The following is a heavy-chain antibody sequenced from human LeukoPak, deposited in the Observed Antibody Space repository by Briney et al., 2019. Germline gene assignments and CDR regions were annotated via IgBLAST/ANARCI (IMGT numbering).Heavy chain of an antibody. CDR3: ARQPIRGGVDY. CDR2: SYYSGST. Sequence: ASETLSLTCTVSGGSISSYYWSWIRQPPGKGLEWIGYSYYSGSTNYIPSLKSRVTISVDTSKNQFSLKLSSVTAADTAVYYCARQPIRGGVDYWGQGTLVTVSS. J-gene: IGHJ4*02. V-gene: IGHV4-59*08. D-gene: IGHD3-10*01. CDR1: GGSISSYY.